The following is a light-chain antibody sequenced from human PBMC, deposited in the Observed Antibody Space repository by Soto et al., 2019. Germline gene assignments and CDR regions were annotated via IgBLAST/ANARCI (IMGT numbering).Light chain of an antibody. CDR3: AAWDVSLVV. V-gene: IGLV1-44*01. J-gene: IGLJ2*01. Sequence: QSVLTQPPSASGTPGQRVTISCSGSSSNIGTNTVIWYQQLPGAAPKLLIYSDNQRPSGVPDRSSGSKSGTSAPLAISGLPSEDEADYYCAAWDVSLVVFGGGTKVTVL. CDR1: SSNIGTNT. CDR2: SDN.